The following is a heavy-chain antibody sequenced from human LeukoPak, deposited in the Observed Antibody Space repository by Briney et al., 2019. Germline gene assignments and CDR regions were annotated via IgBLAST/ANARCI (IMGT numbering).Heavy chain of an antibody. CDR3: AFSSYYLQGNYYYMDV. CDR2: MNPNSGNT. CDR1: GYTFTRYD. J-gene: IGHJ6*03. Sequence: ASVKVSCKASGYTFTRYDINWVRQATGQGLEWMGRMNPNSGNTGYAQKFQGRVTMTTDTSTSTVYMELRSLRSDDTAVYYCAFSSYYLQGNYYYMDVWGKGTTVTVSS. V-gene: IGHV1-8*01. D-gene: IGHD1-26*01.